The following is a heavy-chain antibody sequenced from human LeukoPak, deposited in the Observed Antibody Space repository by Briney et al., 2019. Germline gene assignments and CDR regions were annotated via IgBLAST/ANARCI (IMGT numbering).Heavy chain of an antibody. V-gene: IGHV4-34*01. D-gene: IGHD3-10*01. CDR1: GGSFSGHY. CDR2: IDHSGNT. CDR3: ARGRGKIDP. J-gene: IGHJ5*02. Sequence: SETLSLTCAVSGGSFSGHYWSWIRQSPGEGLEWIGEIDHSGNTNYNPSLKGRLTISVDTSKSQFSLRLSSVTAADTAVYFCARGRGKIDPWGQGTLVTVSS.